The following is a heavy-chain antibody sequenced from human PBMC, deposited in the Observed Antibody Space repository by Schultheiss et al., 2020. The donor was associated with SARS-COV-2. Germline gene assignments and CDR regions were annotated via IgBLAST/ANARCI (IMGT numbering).Heavy chain of an antibody. CDR2: IGSSSSYI. J-gene: IGHJ3*02. CDR3: ARDFYAFDI. V-gene: IGHV3-21*01. Sequence: GGSLRLSCAASGFTFSSYSMNWVRQAPGKGLEWVSSIGSSSSYIHYADSVKGRFTISRDNAKNSLYLQMNSLRAEDTAVYYCARDFYAFDIWGQGTMVTVSS. CDR1: GFTFSSYS.